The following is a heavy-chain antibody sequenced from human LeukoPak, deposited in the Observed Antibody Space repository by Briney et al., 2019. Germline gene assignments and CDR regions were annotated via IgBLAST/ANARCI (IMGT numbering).Heavy chain of an antibody. J-gene: IGHJ6*02. CDR1: GFTFSSYG. V-gene: IGHV3-33*01. CDR2: IWYDGSNK. CDR3: ARDMSSGSDYGMDV. D-gene: IGHD3-10*01. Sequence: GGSLRLSCAASGFTFSSYGMHWVRQAPGKGLEWMAVIWYDGSNKYYADSVKGRFTISRDNSKNTLYLQMNSLRAEDTAVYYCARDMSSGSDYGMDVWGQGTTVTVSS.